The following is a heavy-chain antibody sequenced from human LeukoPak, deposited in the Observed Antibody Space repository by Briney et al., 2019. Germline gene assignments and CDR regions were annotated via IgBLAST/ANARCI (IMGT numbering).Heavy chain of an antibody. J-gene: IGHJ4*02. CDR2: ISYDGSNK. D-gene: IGHD6-13*01. Sequence: GRSLRLSCAASGFTFSSYAMHWVRQAPGKGLEWVAVISYDGSNKYYADSVKGRFTISRDNPKNTLYLQMNSLRAEDTAVYYCARDGVRIAAAGTYYWGQGTLVTVSS. CDR3: ARDGVRIAAAGTYY. V-gene: IGHV3-30*04. CDR1: GFTFSSYA.